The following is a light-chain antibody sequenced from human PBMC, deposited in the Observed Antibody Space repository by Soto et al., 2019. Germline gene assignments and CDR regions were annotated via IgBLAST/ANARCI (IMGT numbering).Light chain of an antibody. V-gene: IGLV2-23*02. J-gene: IGLJ1*01. CDR2: EVS. CDR3: CSYAGSSTYV. Sequence: QSVLTQPASVSGSPRHSITISCTGTSSDVGSYNLVSWYQQHPGKAPKLMIYEVSKRPSGVSNRFSGSKSGNTASLTISGLQAEDEADYYCCSYAGSSTYVFGTGTKVTVL. CDR1: SSDVGSYNL.